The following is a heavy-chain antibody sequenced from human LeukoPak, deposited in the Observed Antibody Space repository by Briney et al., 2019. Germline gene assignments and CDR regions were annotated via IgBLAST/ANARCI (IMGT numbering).Heavy chain of an antibody. CDR3: ARDQPRIAARSDY. J-gene: IGHJ4*02. V-gene: IGHV3-7*03. D-gene: IGHD6-6*01. CDR2: IKQDGSEK. CDR1: GFTFSHFW. Sequence: QSGGSLRLSCAASGFTFSHFWMSWVRQAPGKGLEWVANIKQDGSEKYYVDSVKRRFTISRDNAKNSLYLQMNSLSAEDTAVYYCARDQPRIAARSDYWGQGPLVTVSS.